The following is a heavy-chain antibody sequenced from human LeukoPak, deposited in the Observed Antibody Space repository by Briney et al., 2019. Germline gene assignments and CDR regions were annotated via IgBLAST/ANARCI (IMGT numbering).Heavy chain of an antibody. D-gene: IGHD4-17*01. CDR1: GFSFIDAW. V-gene: IGHV3-11*04. Sequence: GGSLRLSCAASGFSFIDAWMTWVRQGPGKGLEWVSFISSDGRDIFYSDSVRGRFTISRDNSKNTLYLQMNSLRAEDTAVYYCARARWADGDYDYFDYWGQGTLVTVSS. CDR3: ARARWADGDYDYFDY. J-gene: IGHJ4*02. CDR2: ISSDGRDI.